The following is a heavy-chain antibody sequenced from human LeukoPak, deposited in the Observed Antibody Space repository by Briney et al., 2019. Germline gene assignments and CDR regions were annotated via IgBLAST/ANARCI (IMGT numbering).Heavy chain of an antibody. V-gene: IGHV3-21*01. CDR3: ARGPNMNGDY. CDR2: ISSSSSYI. Sequence: PGGSLRLSCAASGFTFSSYSMNWVRQAPGKGLEWVSSISSSSSYIYYADSVKGRFTISRGNAKNSLYLQMNSLRAEDTAVYYCARGPNMNGDYWGQGTLVTVSS. D-gene: IGHD2/OR15-2a*01. CDR1: GFTFSSYS. J-gene: IGHJ4*02.